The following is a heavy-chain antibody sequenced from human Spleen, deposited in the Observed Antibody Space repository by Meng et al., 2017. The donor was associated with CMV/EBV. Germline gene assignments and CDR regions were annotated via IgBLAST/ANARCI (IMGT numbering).Heavy chain of an antibody. CDR3: ARAGGDDYYGMDV. J-gene: IGHJ6*02. CDR1: GFTFSRYW. D-gene: IGHD3-10*01. V-gene: IGHV3-74*01. Sequence: ACGFTFSRYWMQWVRQAPGKGLVWGSRSNSDGSSTSYAEAGKGRFTISRDNAKNTLYLQMNSLRAEDTAVYYCARAGGDDYYGMDVWGQGTTVTVSS. CDR2: SNSDGSST.